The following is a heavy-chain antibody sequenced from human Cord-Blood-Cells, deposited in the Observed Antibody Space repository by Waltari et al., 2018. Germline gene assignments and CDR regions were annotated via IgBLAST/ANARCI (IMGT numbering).Heavy chain of an antibody. CDR3: VMRPRRELLRVGAHYFDY. CDR1: GYTLTDLA. V-gene: IGHV1-24*01. CDR2: FDPENGET. Sequence: QVQLVQSGAEVKKPGAYVQVSCKVSGYTLTDLAMPWVRQATGNGLEWRRGFDPENGETTNAHKFQGRVTMTEDTSTDTAYMELSSLRSEDTAVYYGVMRPRRELLRVGAHYFDYWGQGTLVTVSS. D-gene: IGHD1-26*01. J-gene: IGHJ4*02.